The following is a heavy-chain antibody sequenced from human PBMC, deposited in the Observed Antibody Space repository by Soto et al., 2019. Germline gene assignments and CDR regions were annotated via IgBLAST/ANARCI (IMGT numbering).Heavy chain of an antibody. Sequence: GGSLRLSCAASGFTFSSYAMHWVRQAPGKGLEWVAVISYDGSNKYYADSVKGRFTISRDNSKNTLYLQMNSLRAEDTAVYYCARGAQYSSSRYHYYYGMDVWGQGTTVTVSS. J-gene: IGHJ6*02. CDR1: GFTFSSYA. CDR3: ARGAQYSSSRYHYYYGMDV. D-gene: IGHD6-6*01. V-gene: IGHV3-30*04. CDR2: ISYDGSNK.